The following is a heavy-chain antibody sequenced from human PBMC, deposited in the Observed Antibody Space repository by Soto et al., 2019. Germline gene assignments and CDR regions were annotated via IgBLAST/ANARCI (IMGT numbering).Heavy chain of an antibody. J-gene: IGHJ4*02. D-gene: IGHD3-16*01. V-gene: IGHV3-23*01. Sequence: PGGSLRLWCVASGFTFSNYAMSWVRQAPGEGLEWVSSISGGGSSTYYADSVKGRFTISRDNSKNTIYLQMNSLRAEDTAVYYCAKVPAYDYVWGTYYYFDYWGLGALVTVSS. CDR1: GFTFSNYA. CDR3: AKVPAYDYVWGTYYYFDY. CDR2: ISGGGSST.